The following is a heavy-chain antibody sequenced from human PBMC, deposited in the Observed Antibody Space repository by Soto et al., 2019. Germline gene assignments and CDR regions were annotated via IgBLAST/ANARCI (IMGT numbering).Heavy chain of an antibody. Sequence: KPSETLSLTCTVSGDSFNNDDYSWTWIRQPPGKGMEWIGYISHSGKTFSNPSLRSLLTMSVGMTKKHFSLKLRSVTAADTAVYYCARGSTIYGLDVWGQGTTVTVAS. V-gene: IGHV4-30-4*01. J-gene: IGHJ6*02. CDR2: ISHSGKT. CDR1: GDSFNNDDYS. CDR3: ARGSTIYGLDV.